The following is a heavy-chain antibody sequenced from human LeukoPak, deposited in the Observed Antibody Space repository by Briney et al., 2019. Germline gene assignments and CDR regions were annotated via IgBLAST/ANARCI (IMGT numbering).Heavy chain of an antibody. CDR3: ARGWYSGVWTGFDT. CDR1: GGSMSSGLYS. D-gene: IGHD6-19*01. V-gene: IGHV4-61*02. CDR2: FYTSGST. J-gene: IGHJ4*02. Sequence: PSQTLSPTCTVSGGSMSSGLYSWTWIRQSAGKGLEWIGRFYTSGSTNSTPSLKSRVNISADTSKNQFSLNLRSVTVADTAVYYCARGWYSGVWTGFDTWGQGTLVTVSS.